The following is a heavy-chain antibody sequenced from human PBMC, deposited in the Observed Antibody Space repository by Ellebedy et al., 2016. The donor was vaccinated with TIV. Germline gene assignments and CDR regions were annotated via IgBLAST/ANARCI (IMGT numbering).Heavy chain of an antibody. D-gene: IGHD1-26*01. CDR2: IRGGI. J-gene: IGHJ4*02. Sequence: LSLTXAVYGGSFSDDYWSWIRQAPGKGLEWVSYIRGGIHYADSVKGRFTISRDNAKNSLYLQMNSLRVEDTAVYYCARDMGGSYYYWGQGTLVTVSS. CDR1: GGSFSDDY. CDR3: ARDMGGSYYY. V-gene: IGHV3-11*04.